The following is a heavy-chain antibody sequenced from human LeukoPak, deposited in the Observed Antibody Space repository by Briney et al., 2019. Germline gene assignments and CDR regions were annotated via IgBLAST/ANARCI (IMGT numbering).Heavy chain of an antibody. J-gene: IGHJ3*02. CDR2: IYYNGST. Sequence: SETLSLTCTVSGGSISSSSYYWGWIRQPPGKGLEWIGSIYYNGSTYYNSSLKSRVTISVDTSKNQFSLKLSSVTAADTAVYYCARLLGSRWDDAFDIWGQGTMVTVSS. V-gene: IGHV4-39*01. CDR1: GGSISSSSYY. CDR3: ARLLGSRWDDAFDI. D-gene: IGHD1-26*01.